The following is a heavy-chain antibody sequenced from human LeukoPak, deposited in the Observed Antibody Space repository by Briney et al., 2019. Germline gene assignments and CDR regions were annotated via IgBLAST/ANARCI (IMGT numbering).Heavy chain of an antibody. CDR3: AREDSSGWYVR. Sequence: ASVKVSCKASGGTFSSYAISWVRQAPGQGLEWMGWISAYNGNTNYAQKLQGRVTMTTDTSTSTAYMELRSLRSDDTAVYYCAREDSSGWYVRWGQGTLVTVSS. V-gene: IGHV1-18*01. J-gene: IGHJ5*02. CDR2: ISAYNGNT. D-gene: IGHD6-19*01. CDR1: GGTFSSYA.